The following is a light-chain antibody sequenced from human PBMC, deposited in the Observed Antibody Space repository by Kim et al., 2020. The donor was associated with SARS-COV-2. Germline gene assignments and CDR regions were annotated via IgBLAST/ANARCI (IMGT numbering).Light chain of an antibody. J-gene: IGLJ3*02. Sequence: SVLTQPPSASGTPGQRVTISCSGSSSNIGVNSVYWFQQLPGTAPKLLIYGNSQRPSGVPDRFSASKSGTSASLAVSGLRSDDEADFYCAAWDDSLSAWVFGGGTQLTVL. V-gene: IGLV1-47*01. CDR2: GNS. CDR3: AAWDDSLSAWV. CDR1: SSNIGVNS.